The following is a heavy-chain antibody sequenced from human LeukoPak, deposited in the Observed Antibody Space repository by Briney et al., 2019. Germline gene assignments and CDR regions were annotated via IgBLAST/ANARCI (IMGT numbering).Heavy chain of an antibody. CDR3: ARSQSCSSTSCYPNDY. CDR1: GYTFTSYY. Sequence: GASVKVFCKASGYTFTSYYMHWVRQAPGQGPEWMGIINPSGGSTSYAQKFQGRVTMTRDMSTSTVYMELSSLRSEDTAVYYCARSQSCSSTSCYPNDYWGQGTLVTVSS. D-gene: IGHD2-2*01. J-gene: IGHJ4*02. V-gene: IGHV1-46*01. CDR2: INPSGGST.